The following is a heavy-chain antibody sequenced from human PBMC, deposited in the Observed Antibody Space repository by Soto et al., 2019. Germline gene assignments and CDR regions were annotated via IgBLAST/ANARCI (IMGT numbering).Heavy chain of an antibody. CDR3: ARDNPVGLLWFGELAYYYGMDV. J-gene: IGHJ6*02. D-gene: IGHD3-10*01. V-gene: IGHV3-21*01. CDR2: ISSSSSYI. Sequence: GGSLRLSCAASGFTFSSYSMNWVRQAPGKGLEWVSSISSSSSYIYYADSVKGRFTISRDNAKNSLYLQMNSLRAEDPAVYYCARDNPVGLLWFGELAYYYGMDVWGQGTTVTVSS. CDR1: GFTFSSYS.